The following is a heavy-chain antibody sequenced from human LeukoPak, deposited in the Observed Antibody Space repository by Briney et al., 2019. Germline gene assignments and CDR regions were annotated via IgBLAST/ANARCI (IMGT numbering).Heavy chain of an antibody. CDR3: AREWQGGIAAAGTRIEGDY. CDR1: GFSVSGYW. V-gene: IGHV3-7*01. CDR2: IKQDGSEK. J-gene: IGHJ4*02. Sequence: GWSLRLSCAVSGFSVSGYWMTWVRQAPGKGLEWVANIKQDGSEKNYVDSVKGRFTISRDNAENSLFLQMNSLRVEDTAVYYCAREWQGGIAAAGTRIEGDYWGQGTLVAVSS. D-gene: IGHD6-13*01.